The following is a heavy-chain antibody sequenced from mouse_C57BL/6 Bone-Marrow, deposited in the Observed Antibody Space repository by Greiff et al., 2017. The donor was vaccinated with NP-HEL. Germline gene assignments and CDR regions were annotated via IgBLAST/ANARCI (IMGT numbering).Heavy chain of an antibody. CDR3: VRQGYDGYYLDY. CDR1: GFSFNTYA. V-gene: IGHV10-1*01. D-gene: IGHD2-3*01. Sequence: DVQLVESGGGLVQPKGSLKLSCAASGFSFNTYAMNWVRQAPGQGLEWVARIRSKSNNYATYYADSLKDRFTISRDDSESMLYLQMNNLKTEDTAMYYCVRQGYDGYYLDYWGQGTTLTVSS. J-gene: IGHJ2*01. CDR2: IRSKSNNYAT.